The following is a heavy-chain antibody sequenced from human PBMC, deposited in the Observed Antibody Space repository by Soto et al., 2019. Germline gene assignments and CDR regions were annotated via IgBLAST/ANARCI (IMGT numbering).Heavy chain of an antibody. J-gene: IGHJ5*02. V-gene: IGHV3-64*04. CDR2: ISSNGGST. D-gene: IGHD3-10*01. CDR1: GVTFSSYA. CDR3: ARALLWFGELLYFP. Sequence: PWGSLRLSCSASGVTFSSYAMHWVRQAPGKGLKYVSGISSNGGSTYYVDSVKGRFTISRDNSKNTLYLQMNSLRAEDTAVYYCARALLWFGELLYFPWGQGTLVTVAS.